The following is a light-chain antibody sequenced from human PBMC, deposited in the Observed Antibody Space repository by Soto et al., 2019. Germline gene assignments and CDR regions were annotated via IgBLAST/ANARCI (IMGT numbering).Light chain of an antibody. Sequence: QSALTQPPSASGTPGQRVTISCSGSGSNIGSNYVYWYRQLPGTAPNVLIYRNDERPSGVPDRFSGSKSGSSASLAISGLRSEDEADYYCSAWDDSLSGPVFGRGTKLTVL. CDR3: SAWDDSLSGPV. V-gene: IGLV1-47*01. J-gene: IGLJ3*02. CDR2: RND. CDR1: GSNIGSNY.